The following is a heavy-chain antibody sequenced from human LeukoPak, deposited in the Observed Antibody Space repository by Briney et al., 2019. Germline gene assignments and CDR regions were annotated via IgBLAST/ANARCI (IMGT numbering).Heavy chain of an antibody. Sequence: GGSLRLSCVGSGFTFNDYWIHWVRHAPGKGLVWVSAIKTDGSAMQYADSVKGRFTISRDNSKNTLYLQMNSLRAEDTAVYYCAKDASGWSNYWGQGALVTVSS. V-gene: IGHV3-74*03. D-gene: IGHD6-19*01. J-gene: IGHJ4*02. CDR1: GFTFNDYW. CDR2: IKTDGSAM. CDR3: AKDASGWSNY.